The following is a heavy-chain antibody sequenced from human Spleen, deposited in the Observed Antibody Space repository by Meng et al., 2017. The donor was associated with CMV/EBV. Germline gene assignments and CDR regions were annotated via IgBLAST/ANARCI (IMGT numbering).Heavy chain of an antibody. V-gene: IGHV3-30*04. CDR3: ARDAGLIRPPTRLRGGMDV. CDR1: KTTFQYYA. Sequence: GGSLRLSCVASKTTFQYYAIHWVRQAPAKGLEWVAVIPYDGNKIYYADSVKGRCTISRDNSRNTINLQRDSLRAEDPAVYYCARDAGLIRPPTRLRGGMDVWGQGTTVTVSS. CDR2: IPYDGNKI. D-gene: IGHD2-8*01. J-gene: IGHJ6*02.